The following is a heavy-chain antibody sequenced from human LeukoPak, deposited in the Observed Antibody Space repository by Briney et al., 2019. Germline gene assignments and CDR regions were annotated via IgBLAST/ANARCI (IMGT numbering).Heavy chain of an antibody. CDR3: ARNRYYYDFSGYYVDY. Sequence: GESLRISCKGSGYSFSSYWISWVRQMPGKGLEWMGSIDPSDSYTNCSPSFQGHVTISTDKSISTAYLQWSSLRASDTAVYYCARNRYYYDFSGYYVDYWGQGTLVTVSS. V-gene: IGHV5-10-1*01. D-gene: IGHD3-22*01. J-gene: IGHJ4*02. CDR1: GYSFSSYW. CDR2: IDPSDSYT.